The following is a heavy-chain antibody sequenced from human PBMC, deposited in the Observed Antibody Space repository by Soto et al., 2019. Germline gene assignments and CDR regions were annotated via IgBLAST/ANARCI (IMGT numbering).Heavy chain of an antibody. V-gene: IGHV3-30*03. D-gene: IGHD3-3*01. Sequence: GGSLRLSCAASGFTFSSYGMHWVRQAPGKGLEWVAVISYDGSNKYYADSVKGRFTISRDNSKNTLYLQMNSLRAEDTAVYYCASTTALTYYDFWSGPQIDYYYYGMDVWGQGTTVTVSS. CDR1: GFTFSSYG. CDR2: ISYDGSNK. J-gene: IGHJ6*02. CDR3: ASTTALTYYDFWSGPQIDYYYYGMDV.